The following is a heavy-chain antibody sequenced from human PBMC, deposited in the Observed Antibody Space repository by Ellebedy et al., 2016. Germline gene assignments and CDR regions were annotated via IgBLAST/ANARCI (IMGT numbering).Heavy chain of an antibody. CDR3: AKWNGGWYAFEV. CDR1: GGSISGYY. CDR2: VFHTGTT. Sequence: SETLSLTCTVSGGSISGYYWSWVRQPPGKGLEWIGYVFHTGTTNYNPSLKSRVTMSVDTSKSQFSLRLTSVTAADTAVYYCAKWNGGWYAFEVWGQGTMVTVSS. V-gene: IGHV4-59*01. D-gene: IGHD6-19*01. J-gene: IGHJ3*01.